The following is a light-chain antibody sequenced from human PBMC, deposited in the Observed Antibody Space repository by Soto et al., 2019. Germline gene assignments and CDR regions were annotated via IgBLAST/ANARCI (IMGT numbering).Light chain of an antibody. Sequence: DIVLTQSPDSLAVSLGERATISSKSRQSVFFSSNKKNYIAWYQQKPGQPPTMLISGASTRASGVPDRFSGSGSETDFTLTISSLQPEDVAVYFCQQCYKDPPTFGPGTKVELK. CDR2: GAS. CDR1: QSVFFSSNKKNY. V-gene: IGKV4-1*01. CDR3: QQCYKDPPT. J-gene: IGKJ3*01.